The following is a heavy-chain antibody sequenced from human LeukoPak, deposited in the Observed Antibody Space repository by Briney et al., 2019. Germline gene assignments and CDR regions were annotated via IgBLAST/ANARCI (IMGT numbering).Heavy chain of an antibody. J-gene: IGHJ4*02. Sequence: PGGSLRLSCAASGFTFDDYAMHWVRQAPGKGLEWVSGISWNSGNIGYADSVKGRFTISRDNAKNSLYLQMNSLRAEDTAVYYCARDSPYGDHDYWGQGTLVTVSS. V-gene: IGHV3-9*01. CDR2: ISWNSGNI. D-gene: IGHD4-17*01. CDR1: GFTFDDYA. CDR3: ARDSPYGDHDY.